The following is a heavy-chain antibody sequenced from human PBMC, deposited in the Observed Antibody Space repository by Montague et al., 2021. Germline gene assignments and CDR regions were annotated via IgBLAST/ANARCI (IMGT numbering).Heavy chain of an antibody. CDR2: MCSSGST. Sequence: SETLSLTCSVSGGSVNGYDWSWIRQPPGKGLEWIGYMCSSGSTNYNPSFKSRVAISIDRSRNQFSLELSFVTAADTAIYFCGRDYWGSIDYWGHGILVTVSS. V-gene: IGHV4-59*02. D-gene: IGHD7-27*01. CDR1: GGSVNGYD. J-gene: IGHJ4*01. CDR3: GRDYWGSIDY.